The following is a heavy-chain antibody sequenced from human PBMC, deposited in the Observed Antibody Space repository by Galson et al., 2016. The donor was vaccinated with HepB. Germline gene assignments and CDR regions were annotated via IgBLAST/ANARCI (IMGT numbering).Heavy chain of an antibody. V-gene: IGHV3-7*01. CDR3: ARLRGGYDFDY. D-gene: IGHD5-12*01. CDR2: IKEDGSEK. J-gene: IGHJ4*02. CDR1: GFKLSHYA. Sequence: SLRLSCAASGFKLSHYAMHWVRQAPGKGLEWVANIKEDGSEKDYVDSVKGRFTIFRDNAANSLFLQMNTLRAEDTAVYYCARLRGGYDFDYWGQGTLVTVSS.